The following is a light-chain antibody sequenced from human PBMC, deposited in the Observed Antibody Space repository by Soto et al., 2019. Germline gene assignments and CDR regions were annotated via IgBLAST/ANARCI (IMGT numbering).Light chain of an antibody. CDR2: DVS. CDR3: QQRTSWPT. V-gene: IGKV3-11*01. Sequence: EIVLTQYPATLSLSPGDRASLSCRASQSVTSSLAWFQQKPGQAPRLLIYDVSRRATAIPARFSGSGSGTDFTLTISSLEPEDFAVYYCQQRTSWPTFGGGTKVDIK. J-gene: IGKJ4*01. CDR1: QSVTSS.